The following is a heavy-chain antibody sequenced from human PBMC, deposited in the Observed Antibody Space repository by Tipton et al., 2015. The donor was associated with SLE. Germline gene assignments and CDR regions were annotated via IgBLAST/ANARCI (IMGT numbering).Heavy chain of an antibody. Sequence: LRLSCAVYGGSFSGYYWSWIRQPPGKGLEWIGEINHSGSTNYNPSLKSRVTISVDTSKNQFSLKLSSVTAAGTGVIYCARAPYRNAWYGAFDIWGQGTAVTVSS. V-gene: IGHV4-34*01. D-gene: IGHD6-19*01. J-gene: IGHJ3*02. CDR3: ARAPYRNAWYGAFDI. CDR2: INHSGST. CDR1: GGSFSGYY.